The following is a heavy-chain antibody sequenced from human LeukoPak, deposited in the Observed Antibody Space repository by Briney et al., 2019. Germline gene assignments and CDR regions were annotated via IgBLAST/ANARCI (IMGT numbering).Heavy chain of an antibody. J-gene: IGHJ6*03. CDR1: GRIFTGYY. Sequence: ASVKVSCKASGRIFTGYYMHWVRQAPGQGLEWMGWVSVYTGYTKYPQKFQGRVTMTEDTSTDTAYMELSSLRSEDTAVYYCATASSVTPYYYYYMDVWGKGTTVTISS. CDR2: VSVYTGYT. V-gene: IGHV1-2*02. CDR3: ATASSVTPYYYYYMDV. D-gene: IGHD4-17*01.